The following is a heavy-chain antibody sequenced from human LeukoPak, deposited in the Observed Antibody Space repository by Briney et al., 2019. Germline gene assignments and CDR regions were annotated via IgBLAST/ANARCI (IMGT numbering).Heavy chain of an antibody. J-gene: IGHJ4*02. Sequence: PGGSLRLSCAASGFTFSSYAVSWVRQAPGKGLEWVSAISGSGDSTYYADSEKGRFTISRDNSKNTLYLQMNSLRAEDTAVYYCAKDYSVSPYYFDYWGQGTLVTVSS. D-gene: IGHD2-21*01. V-gene: IGHV3-23*01. CDR1: GFTFSSYA. CDR3: AKDYSVSPYYFDY. CDR2: ISGSGDST.